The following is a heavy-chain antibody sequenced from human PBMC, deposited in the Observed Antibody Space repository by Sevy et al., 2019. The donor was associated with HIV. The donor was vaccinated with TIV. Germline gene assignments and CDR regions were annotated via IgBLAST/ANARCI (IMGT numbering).Heavy chain of an antibody. J-gene: IGHJ4*02. CDR1: GGSISSSNYY. V-gene: IGHV4-39*01. CDR2: IYYTGST. Sequence: SETLSLTCTVSGGSISSSNYYWGWIRQPPGKGLQWIANIYYTGSTYYNPSLKSRVTIFADTSKNQFSLKLSSVTAADTAVYYCARQMHYYDSAGYYHWDYWGQGTLVIVSS. CDR3: ARQMHYYDSAGYYHWDY. D-gene: IGHD3-22*01.